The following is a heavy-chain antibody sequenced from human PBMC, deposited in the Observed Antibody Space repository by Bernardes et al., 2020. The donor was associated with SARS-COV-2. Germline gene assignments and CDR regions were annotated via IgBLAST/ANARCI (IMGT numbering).Heavy chain of an antibody. V-gene: IGHV3-74*01. J-gene: IGHJ1*01. Sequence: GGSLRLSCAASGFTFSSHWMHWVRQAPGKGLVWVSRINSGWGSTNYADSVKGRFTISRDNAKNTLYLQMNSLRAEDTAVYYCVRGSIGGQDSEHWGQGTLVSGYS. D-gene: IGHD1-26*01. CDR3: VRGSIGGQDSEH. CDR1: GFTFSSHW. CDR2: INSGWGST.